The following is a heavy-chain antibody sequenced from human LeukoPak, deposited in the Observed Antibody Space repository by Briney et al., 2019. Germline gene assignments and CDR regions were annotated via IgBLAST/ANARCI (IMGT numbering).Heavy chain of an antibody. Sequence: SVKVSCKASGFTFTSSAVQWVRQARGQRLEWIGWIVVGSGNTNYAQKFQERVTITRDMSTSTAYMELSSLRSEDTAVYYCAAEMDTAMALDYWGQGTLVTASS. V-gene: IGHV1-58*01. D-gene: IGHD5-18*01. CDR3: AAEMDTAMALDY. CDR2: IVVGSGNT. J-gene: IGHJ4*02. CDR1: GFTFTSSA.